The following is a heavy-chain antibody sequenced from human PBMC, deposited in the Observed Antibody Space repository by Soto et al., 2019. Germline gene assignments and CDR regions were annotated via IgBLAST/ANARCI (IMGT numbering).Heavy chain of an antibody. CDR1: GYTFTGYY. V-gene: IGHV1-2*04. D-gene: IGHD3-10*01. CDR3: ARDRPSDYYGPLYVMDV. Sequence: ASVKVSCKASGYTFTGYYMHWVRQAPGQGLEWMGWINPNSGGTNYAQKFRGWVTMTRDTSISTAYTELSRLRSDDTAVYYCARDRPSDYYGPLYVMDVWGQGTTVTGSS. CDR2: INPNSGGT. J-gene: IGHJ6*02.